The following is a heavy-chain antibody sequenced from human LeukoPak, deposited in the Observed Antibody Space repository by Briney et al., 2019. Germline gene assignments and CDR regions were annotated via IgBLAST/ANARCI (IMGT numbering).Heavy chain of an antibody. V-gene: IGHV3-66*01. J-gene: IGHJ4*02. Sequence: GGFLRLFCAASGFTVSGNYMSWVRQAPGKGLEWVSVIYSGGSTYYADSVKGRFTISRDNSKNTLYLQMNSLRAEDTAVYYCATLGHGDYGYPFDYWGQGTLVTVSS. CDR3: ATLGHGDYGYPFDY. D-gene: IGHD4-17*01. CDR2: IYSGGST. CDR1: GFTVSGNY.